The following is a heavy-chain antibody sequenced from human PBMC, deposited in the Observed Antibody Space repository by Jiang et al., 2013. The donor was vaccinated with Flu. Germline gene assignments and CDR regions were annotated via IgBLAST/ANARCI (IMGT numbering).Heavy chain of an antibody. CDR3: ATSCFYGSGSFRAFDI. V-gene: IGHV1-2*02. D-gene: IGHD3-10*01. CDR2: NNPNSGGT. J-gene: IGHJ3*02. Sequence: GWNNPNSGGTNYAQKFQGRVTMTRDTSINTAYMELSSLRSDNTAVYFCATSCFYGSGSFRAFDIWGQGTVVTVSS.